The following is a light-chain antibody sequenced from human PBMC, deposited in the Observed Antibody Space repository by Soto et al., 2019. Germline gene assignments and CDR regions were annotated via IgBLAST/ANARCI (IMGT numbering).Light chain of an antibody. CDR2: DAS. CDR3: QHRSSLPLT. V-gene: IGKV3-11*01. J-gene: IGKJ4*02. Sequence: EIVLTQSPATLSLSPGERATLSCRASQSVRSYLTWYQQKPGQAPRLLVYDASNRAAGVPARFSGSGSGTDFTLSISSLESEDFAGYYCQHRSSLPLTFGGGTKVEIK. CDR1: QSVRSY.